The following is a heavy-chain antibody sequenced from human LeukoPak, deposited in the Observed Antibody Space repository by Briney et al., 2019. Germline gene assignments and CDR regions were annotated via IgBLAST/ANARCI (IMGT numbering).Heavy chain of an antibody. CDR2: ISANDGKT. Sequence: ASVKVSCKAFGFVFTSYGFTWVRRAPGQGLEWMGWISANDGKTHYSEKHQGRVTMSTDTVTSTAYMELRSLRSDDTAVYYCARELHVERDDYWGQGTLVTVSS. D-gene: IGHD1-1*01. V-gene: IGHV1-18*01. CDR3: ARELHVERDDY. J-gene: IGHJ4*02. CDR1: GFVFTSYG.